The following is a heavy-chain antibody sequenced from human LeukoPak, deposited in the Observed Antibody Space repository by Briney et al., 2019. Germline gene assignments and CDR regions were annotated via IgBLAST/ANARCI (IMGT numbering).Heavy chain of an antibody. CDR1: GFTFSSYA. Sequence: GGSLRLSCAASGFTFSSYAMSWVRQAPGKGLEWVSAISGSGGSTYYADSVKGRITISTDNYKNTLNLQMDSLRGEDTAVYYCAKDKLSGYSYGYSLDHWGQGTLVTVSS. CDR3: AKDKLSGYSYGYSLDH. CDR2: ISGSGGST. V-gene: IGHV3-23*01. J-gene: IGHJ4*02. D-gene: IGHD5-18*01.